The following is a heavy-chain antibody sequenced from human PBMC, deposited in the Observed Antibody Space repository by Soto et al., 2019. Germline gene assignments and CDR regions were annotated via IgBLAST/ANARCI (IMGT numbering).Heavy chain of an antibody. V-gene: IGHV4-59*01. D-gene: IGHD2-2*01. CDR2: IYYSGST. Sequence: QVQLQESGPGLVKPSETLSLTCTVSGGSISSYYWSWIRQPPGKGLEWIGYIYYSGSTNYNPSLKSRVTISVNTSRNHFSLKLSSVAAADTAVYYCARAPGVPAASLYYYYGMDVLGQGTTVTVSS. J-gene: IGHJ6*02. CDR3: ARAPGVPAASLYYYYGMDV. CDR1: GGSISSYY.